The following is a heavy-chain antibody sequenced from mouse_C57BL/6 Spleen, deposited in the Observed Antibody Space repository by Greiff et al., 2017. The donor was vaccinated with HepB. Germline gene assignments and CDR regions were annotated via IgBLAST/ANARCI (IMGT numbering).Heavy chain of an antibody. V-gene: IGHV1-26*01. D-gene: IGHD2-4*01. CDR3: ARLGPSYDYDQYYYAMDY. Sequence: EVQLQQSGPELVKPGASVKISCKASGYTFTDYYMNWVKQSHGKSLEWIGDINPNNGGTSYNQKFKGKATLTVDKSSSTAYMELRSLTSEDSAVYYCARLGPSYDYDQYYYAMDYWGQGTSVTVSS. J-gene: IGHJ4*01. CDR1: GYTFTDYY. CDR2: INPNNGGT.